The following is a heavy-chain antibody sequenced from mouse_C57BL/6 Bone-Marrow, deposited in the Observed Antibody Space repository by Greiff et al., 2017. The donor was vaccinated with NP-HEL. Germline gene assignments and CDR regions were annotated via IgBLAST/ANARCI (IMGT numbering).Heavy chain of an antibody. D-gene: IGHD3-2*02. Sequence: VQLQQSGAELVKPGASVKVSCKASGYTFTSYWMHWVKQRPGQGLEWIGRIHPSDSDTNYNQKFKGKATLTVDKSSSTAYMQLSSLTSEASAVYYCAIWQLRLRPFAYWGQGTLVTVSA. CDR3: AIWQLRLRPFAY. CDR2: IHPSDSDT. J-gene: IGHJ3*01. V-gene: IGHV1-74*01. CDR1: GYTFTSYW.